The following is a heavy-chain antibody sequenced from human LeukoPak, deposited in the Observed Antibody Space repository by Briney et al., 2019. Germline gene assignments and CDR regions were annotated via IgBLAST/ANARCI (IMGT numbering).Heavy chain of an antibody. V-gene: IGHV4-59*08. CDR3: ARRVYGSGSYTYYFDY. D-gene: IGHD3-10*01. J-gene: IGHJ4*02. Sequence: PSETLSLTCTVSGGSISSYYWSWIRQPPGKGLEWIGYIYYSGSTNYNPSLKSRVTISVDTSKNQFSLKLSSVTAADTAVYYCARRVYGSGSYTYYFDYWGQGTLVTVSS. CDR1: GGSISSYY. CDR2: IYYSGST.